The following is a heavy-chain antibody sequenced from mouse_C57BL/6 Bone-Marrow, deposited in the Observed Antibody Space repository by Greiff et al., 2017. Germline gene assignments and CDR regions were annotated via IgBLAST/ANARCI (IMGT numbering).Heavy chain of an antibody. Sequence: QVQLQQSGPELVKPGASVKISCKASGYAFSSSWMNWVKQRPGKGLEWIGRIYPGDGDTNYNGKFKGKATLTADKSYSTAYMQLSSLTSEDSAVYFCARKYYGTGYFDVWGTGTTVTVSS. V-gene: IGHV1-82*01. CDR2: IYPGDGDT. CDR3: ARKYYGTGYFDV. J-gene: IGHJ1*03. D-gene: IGHD1-1*01. CDR1: GYAFSSSW.